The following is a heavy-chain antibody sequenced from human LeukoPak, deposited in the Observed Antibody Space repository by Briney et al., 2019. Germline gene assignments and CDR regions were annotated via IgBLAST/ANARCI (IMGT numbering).Heavy chain of an antibody. J-gene: IGHJ4*02. CDR1: GGSFSGYY. CDR2: INHSGST. CDR3: ARRKDIVVVPAVRGAFDY. V-gene: IGHV4-34*01. Sequence: PSETLSLTCAVYGGSFSGYYWSWIRQPPGKGLEWIGEINHSGSTNYNPSLTSRVTISVDTSKNQFSLKLSSVTAADTAVYYCARRKDIVVVPAVRGAFDYWGQGTLVTVSS. D-gene: IGHD2-2*01.